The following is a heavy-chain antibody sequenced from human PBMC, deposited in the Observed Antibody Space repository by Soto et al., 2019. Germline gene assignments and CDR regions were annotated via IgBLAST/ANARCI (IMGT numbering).Heavy chain of an antibody. V-gene: IGHV3-23*01. CDR1: GFTFSSYA. CDR3: AKDSASCSSTNCYFSYFGC. Sequence: GGSLKLSCAASGFTFSSYAMSWVRQAPGKGLEWVSAISGSGGSTYYADSVKGRFTISRDNSKNTLYLQMNSLRAEDTAVYYCAKDSASCSSTNCYFSYFGCWGQGTLVNVAS. D-gene: IGHD2-2*01. CDR2: ISGSGGST. J-gene: IGHJ4*02.